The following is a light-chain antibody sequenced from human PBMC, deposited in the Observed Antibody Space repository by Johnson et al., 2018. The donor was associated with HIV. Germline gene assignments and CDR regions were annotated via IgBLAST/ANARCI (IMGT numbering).Light chain of an antibody. CDR2: ENH. Sequence: QSVLTQPPSVSAAPGQKVTISCSGSSSNIGNNYVSWYQQLPGAAPKLLIYENHKRPSGIPDRFSGSKSGATATLGITGLQTRDEADYYCGIWDASLSPLYVFGTGTTITVL. V-gene: IGLV1-51*02. CDR1: SSNIGNNY. CDR3: GIWDASLSPLYV. J-gene: IGLJ1*01.